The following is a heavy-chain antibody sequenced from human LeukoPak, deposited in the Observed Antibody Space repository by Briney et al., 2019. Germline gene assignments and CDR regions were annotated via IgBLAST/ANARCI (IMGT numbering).Heavy chain of an antibody. CDR2: IYYSGST. D-gene: IGHD1-26*01. Sequence: PSATLSLTCTGSGGSISSYYWSLIRQHPGKGLEWIGYIYYSGSTNYNPSLRSRVTISVDTSKNQFSLKLTSVTAADTAVYYCARGSGSYLDYWGQGTLVTVSS. V-gene: IGHV4-59*01. CDR3: ARGSGSYLDY. J-gene: IGHJ4*02. CDR1: GGSISSYY.